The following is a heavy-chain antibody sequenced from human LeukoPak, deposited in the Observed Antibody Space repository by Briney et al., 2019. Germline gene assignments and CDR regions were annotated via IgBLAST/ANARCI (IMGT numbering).Heavy chain of an antibody. D-gene: IGHD3-10*01. Sequence: SETLSLTCTVSGDSISSYYWSWIRQPAGKGLEWIGRIYTSGNTNYNPSLKSRVTMSVDTSKNQFSLKLISVTAADTAVYYCARENTMVRGVIITDLWGQGTLVTVSS. J-gene: IGHJ4*02. CDR1: GDSISSYY. CDR3: ARENTMVRGVIITDL. V-gene: IGHV4-4*07. CDR2: IYTSGNT.